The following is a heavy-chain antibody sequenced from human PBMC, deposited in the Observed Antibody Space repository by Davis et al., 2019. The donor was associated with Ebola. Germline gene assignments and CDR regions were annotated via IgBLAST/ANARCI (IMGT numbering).Heavy chain of an antibody. CDR1: GGSISNRIYY. V-gene: IGHV4-61*01. CDR2: ISDTGKI. Sequence: PSETLSLTCTVSGGSISNRIYYWGWIRQPPGKGLEWLGYISDTGKIKYNPSLQSRVTMLVDTSKNQFSLKLSSVTAADTAVYSCARDSYWGYFDYWGRGTLVTVSS. D-gene: IGHD3-16*01. CDR3: ARDSYWGYFDY. J-gene: IGHJ4*02.